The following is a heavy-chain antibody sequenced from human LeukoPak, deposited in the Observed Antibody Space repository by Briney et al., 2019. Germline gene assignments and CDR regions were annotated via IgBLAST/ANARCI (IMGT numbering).Heavy chain of an antibody. CDR2: IYYSGST. D-gene: IGHD4-23*01. Sequence: SETLSLTCTVSGGSISSSSYYWGWIRQPPGKGLEWIGSIYYSGSTYYNPSLKSRVTISVDTSKNQFSLKLSSVTAADTAVYYCASTKNYGGGFDPWGQGTLVTVSS. V-gene: IGHV4-39*07. J-gene: IGHJ5*02. CDR1: GGSISSSSYY. CDR3: ASTKNYGGGFDP.